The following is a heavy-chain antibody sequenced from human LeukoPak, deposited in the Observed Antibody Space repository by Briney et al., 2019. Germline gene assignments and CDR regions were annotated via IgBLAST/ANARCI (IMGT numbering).Heavy chain of an antibody. CDR1: GGSISSYY. CDR3: ARHGAYSSSDY. D-gene: IGHD6-13*01. CDR2: IYYSGST. J-gene: IGHJ4*02. V-gene: IGHV4-59*08. Sequence: KPSETLSLTCTVAGGSISSYYWSWFRQPPGKGLEWIGYIYYSGSTNYNPSLKSRVTISVDTSKNQFSLKLSSVTAADTAVYYCARHGAYSSSDYWGQGTLVTVSS.